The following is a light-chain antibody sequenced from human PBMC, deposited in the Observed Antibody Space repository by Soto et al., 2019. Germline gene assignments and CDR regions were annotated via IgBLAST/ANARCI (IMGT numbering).Light chain of an antibody. J-gene: IGKJ3*01. V-gene: IGKV3-20*01. CDR3: QQYSSSPPEFT. CDR2: GAS. CDR1: QSVSSSY. Sequence: EIVLTQSPGTLSLSPGERATLSCRASQSVSSSYLAWYQQRPGQAPRLLLFGASYRATGIPDRFSGSGSGTDFSLTISRLEPEDFAVYYCQQYSSSPPEFTFGPGTKVD.